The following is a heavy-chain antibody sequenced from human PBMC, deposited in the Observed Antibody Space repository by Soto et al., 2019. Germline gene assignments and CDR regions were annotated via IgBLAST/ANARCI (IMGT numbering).Heavy chain of an antibody. CDR1: GFTFSAYS. D-gene: IGHD3-3*01. CDR2: IWYDGSNE. CDR3: ARDWTHDY. V-gene: IGHV3-33*01. Sequence: PGGSLRLSCAASGFTFSAYSMHWIRQAPGKGLEWVAVIWYDGSNEYFADSVRGRFTISRDNTKNILYLHMDSLRLEDTAVYYCARDWTHDYWGQGTLVTV. J-gene: IGHJ4*02.